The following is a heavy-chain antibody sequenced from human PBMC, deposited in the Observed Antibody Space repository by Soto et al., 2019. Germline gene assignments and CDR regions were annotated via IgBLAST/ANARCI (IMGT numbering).Heavy chain of an antibody. V-gene: IGHV3-23*01. CDR3: ANIRSVPHSYCYGLDV. CDR2: ISGSGDRD. Sequence: GGSLRLSCAASGFTFSTYHMDWVRQAPGKGLESIASISGSGDRDYYANSVRGRFTVSRDNSKNTLYLQMHSLRAEDSAVYYCANIRSVPHSYCYGLDVWGKGTTVTVSS. J-gene: IGHJ6*04. CDR1: GFTFSTYH.